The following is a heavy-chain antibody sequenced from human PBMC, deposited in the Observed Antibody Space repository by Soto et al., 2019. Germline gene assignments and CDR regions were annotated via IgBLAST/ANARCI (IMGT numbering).Heavy chain of an antibody. V-gene: IGHV4-4*02. CDR2: IYHTGSS. Sequence: QVRLQESGPGLVKPSETLSLTCAVSGASISTNNWWTWARQPPGKGLEWIGEIYHTGSSNYNPSPXNXXTISVAKSKNQVSLTLSSVTAADAAVYYCARGPSTNYHLDRWGQGTLVTVSS. CDR3: ARGPSTNYHLDR. D-gene: IGHD1-1*01. CDR1: GASISTNNW. J-gene: IGHJ5*02.